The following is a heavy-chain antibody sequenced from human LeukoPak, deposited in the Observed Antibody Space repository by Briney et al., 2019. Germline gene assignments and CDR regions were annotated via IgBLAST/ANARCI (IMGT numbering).Heavy chain of an antibody. CDR3: AKLLSGSYYTDYFDY. CDR2: ISGSGDST. Sequence: GGSLRLSCEASGFTFNAYAMTWVRQAPGKGLEWVSSISGSGDSTYYADSVKGRFTISRDNSKNTLYLQMNSLRAEDTAVYYCAKLLSGSYYTDYFDYWGQGTLVTVSS. D-gene: IGHD1-26*01. CDR1: GFTFNAYA. J-gene: IGHJ4*02. V-gene: IGHV3-23*01.